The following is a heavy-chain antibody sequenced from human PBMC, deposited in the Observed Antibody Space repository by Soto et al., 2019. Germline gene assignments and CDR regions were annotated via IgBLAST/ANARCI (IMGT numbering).Heavy chain of an antibody. J-gene: IGHJ4*02. D-gene: IGHD3-22*01. CDR3: AKAPDYYDSSGYEFDY. CDR1: GFTFRSYG. Sequence: PGGSQRLSSTASGFTFRSYGSHWVRQAPGKGLEWVAVISYDGSNKYYADSVKGRFTISRDNSKNTLYLQMNSLRAEDTAVYYCAKAPDYYDSSGYEFDYWGQGTLVTVSS. V-gene: IGHV3-30*18. CDR2: ISYDGSNK.